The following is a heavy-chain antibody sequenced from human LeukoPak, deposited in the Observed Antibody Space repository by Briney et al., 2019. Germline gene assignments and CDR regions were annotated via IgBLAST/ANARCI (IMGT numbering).Heavy chain of an antibody. Sequence: GGSLRLSCAASGFTFSSYNMIWVRQAPGKGLEWVSYISGSGSTIYYADSVKGRFTISRDNSKNTLYLQMNSLRAEDTAVYYCARDPSDYDYVWGSLDYWGQGTLVTVSS. CDR3: ARDPSDYDYVWGSLDY. CDR1: GFTFSSYN. CDR2: ISGSGSTI. V-gene: IGHV3-48*01. D-gene: IGHD3-16*01. J-gene: IGHJ4*02.